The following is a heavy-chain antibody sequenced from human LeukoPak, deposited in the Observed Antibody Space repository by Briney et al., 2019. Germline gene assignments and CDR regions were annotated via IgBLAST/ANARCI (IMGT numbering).Heavy chain of an antibody. J-gene: IGHJ4*02. CDR2: IIPIFGTA. V-gene: IGHV1-69*13. D-gene: IGHD2-2*01. CDR1: GGTFSSYA. Sequence: SVKVSCKASGGTFSSYAISWVRQAPGQGLEWMGGIIPIFGTANYAQKFQGRVTITADESTSTAYMELSSLRSEDTAVYYCLVVPAAMIDYWGQGTLVTVSS. CDR3: LVVPAAMIDY.